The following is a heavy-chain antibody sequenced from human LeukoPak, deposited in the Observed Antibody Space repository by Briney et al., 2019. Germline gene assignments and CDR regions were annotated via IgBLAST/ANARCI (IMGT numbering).Heavy chain of an antibody. CDR2: ISGSGGST. CDR3: AKTYYYDSLLDY. D-gene: IGHD3-22*01. V-gene: IGHV3-23*01. J-gene: IGHJ4*02. Sequence: GGSLRLSCAASEFIFSSYAMSWVRQAPGKGLGWVSAISGSGGSTYYADSVKGRFTISRDNSKNTLYLQMNSLRAEDTAVYYCAKTYYYDSLLDYWGQGTLVTVSS. CDR1: EFIFSSYA.